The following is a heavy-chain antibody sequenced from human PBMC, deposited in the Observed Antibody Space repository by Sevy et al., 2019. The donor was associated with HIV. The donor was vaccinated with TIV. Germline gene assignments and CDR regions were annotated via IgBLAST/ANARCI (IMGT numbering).Heavy chain of an antibody. Sequence: LSLTCAASRLTFSSYAMSWVRLAPGKGLEWVSAISAGGSTFYADFVKARFTISRDNSKNTLYLQMNSLRVEDTAVYYCAKFFPHDAFDIWGQGTMVTVSS. CDR3: AKFFPHDAFDI. CDR1: RLTFSSYA. D-gene: IGHD3-3*01. CDR2: ISAGGST. J-gene: IGHJ3*02. V-gene: IGHV3-23*01.